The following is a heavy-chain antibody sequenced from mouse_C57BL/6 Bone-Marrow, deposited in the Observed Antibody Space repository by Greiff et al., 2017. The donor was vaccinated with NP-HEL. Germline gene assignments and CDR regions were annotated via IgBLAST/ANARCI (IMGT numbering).Heavy chain of an antibody. CDR1: GFTFSSYA. CDR2: ISDGGSYT. J-gene: IGHJ4*01. CDR3: ARDAGPSYAMDY. V-gene: IGHV5-4*01. Sequence: EVKLMESGGGLVKPGGSLKLSCAASGFTFSSYAMSWVRQTPEKRLEWVATISDGGSYTYYPDNVKGRFTISRDNAKNNLYLQMSHLKSEDTAMYYCARDAGPSYAMDYWGQGTSVTVSS.